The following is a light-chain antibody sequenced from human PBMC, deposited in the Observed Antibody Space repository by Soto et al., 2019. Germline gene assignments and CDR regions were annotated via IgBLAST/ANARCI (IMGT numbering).Light chain of an antibody. CDR1: SRDVGGYNY. V-gene: IGLV2-14*01. Sequence: QSALTQPASVSWSPGQSISISCTGTSRDVGGYNYVSWYQQHAGKAPKLMIYDVSNRPSGVSNRFSGSKSGNTASLTISGLQAEDQADYYSSSYTSSSTLNYVFGP. CDR2: DVS. J-gene: IGLJ1*01. CDR3: SSYTSSSTLNYV.